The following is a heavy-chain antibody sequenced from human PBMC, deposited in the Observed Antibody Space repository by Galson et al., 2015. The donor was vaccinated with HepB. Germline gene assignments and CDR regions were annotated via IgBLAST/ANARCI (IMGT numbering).Heavy chain of an antibody. CDR2: IKPDGTVQ. J-gene: IGHJ4*02. Sequence: SLRLSCAASRFTFSTYWMHWVRQAPGKGLEWVASIKPDGTVQVYVDSVKGRFTISRDNAKNSLSLQMNSLRVEDTAVYYCARDRDGGWSYDCWGKGTLVTVSS. CDR1: RFTFSTYW. D-gene: IGHD6-19*01. V-gene: IGHV3-7*03. CDR3: ARDRDGGWSYDC.